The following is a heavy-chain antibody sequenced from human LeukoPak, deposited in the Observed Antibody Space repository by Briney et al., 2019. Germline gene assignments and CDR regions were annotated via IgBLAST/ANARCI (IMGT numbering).Heavy chain of an antibody. CDR1: GFTFSSYA. CDR3: AKRRSGVAVAGTLSY. CDR2: ISGRGGST. Sequence: GGSLRLSCAASGFTFSSYAMSWVRQAPGKGLEWVSAISGRGGSTYYADSVKGRFTISRDNSKNTLYLQMNSLRAEDTAVYYCAKRRSGVAVAGTLSYWGQGTLVTVSS. D-gene: IGHD6-19*01. V-gene: IGHV3-23*01. J-gene: IGHJ4*02.